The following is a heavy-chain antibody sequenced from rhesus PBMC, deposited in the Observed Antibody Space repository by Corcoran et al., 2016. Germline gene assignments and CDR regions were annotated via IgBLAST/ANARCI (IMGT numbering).Heavy chain of an antibody. Sequence: QVQLQESGPGVVKPSETLSLTCAVSGGSISDDYYWSWIRQPPGKGLEWSGYIYGSGGGTNYNPSLKNRVTISIDTSKNQFSLKLSSVTAADTAVYYCARVNSSWYAFDFWGQGLRVTVSS. CDR1: GGSISDDYY. CDR2: IYGSGGGT. V-gene: IGHV4-106*01. J-gene: IGHJ3*01. D-gene: IGHD6-13*01. CDR3: ARVNSSWYAFDF.